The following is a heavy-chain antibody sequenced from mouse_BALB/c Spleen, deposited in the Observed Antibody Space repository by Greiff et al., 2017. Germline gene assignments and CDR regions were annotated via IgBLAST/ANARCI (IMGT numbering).Heavy chain of an antibody. CDR3: ARDSGYRYDYWYFDV. J-gene: IGHJ1*01. CDR1: GFSLTSYG. D-gene: IGHD2-14*01. Sequence: VQLQESGPGLVAPSQSLSITCTVSGFSLTSYGVHWVRQPPGKGLEWPGVIWAGGSTNYNSALMSRLSISKDNSKSQVFLKMNSLQTDDTAMYYCARDSGYRYDYWYFDVWGAGTTVTVSS. CDR2: IWAGGST. V-gene: IGHV2-9*02.